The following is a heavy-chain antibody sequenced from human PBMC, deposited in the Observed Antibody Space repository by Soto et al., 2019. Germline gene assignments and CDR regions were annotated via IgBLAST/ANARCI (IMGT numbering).Heavy chain of an antibody. J-gene: IGHJ5*02. CDR2: TNDDGIST. Sequence: GGSLRLSCAASGFTFSMYWMHWVRQVPGKGPEWVSRTNDDGISTNYADSVKGRFTISRDNAKNTLYLQMNGLTAEDTAVYYCARESGDWPLNWFDPWGLGTLVTVSS. D-gene: IGHD2-21*02. V-gene: IGHV3-74*01. CDR3: ARESGDWPLNWFDP. CDR1: GFTFSMYW.